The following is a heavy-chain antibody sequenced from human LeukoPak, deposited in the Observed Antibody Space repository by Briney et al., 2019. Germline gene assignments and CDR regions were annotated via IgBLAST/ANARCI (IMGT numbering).Heavy chain of an antibody. V-gene: IGHV3-48*03. CDR1: GXTFSSYE. Sequence: PGGSLRLSCAASGXTFSSYEMNWVRQAPGKGLEWVSYISSSGSTIYYADSVKGRFTISRDNAKNSLYLQMNSLRAEDTAVYYCARDRKYSCSGGSCYFDYWGQGTLVTVSS. D-gene: IGHD2-15*01. CDR2: ISSSGSTI. J-gene: IGHJ4*02. CDR3: ARDRKYSCSGGSCYFDY.